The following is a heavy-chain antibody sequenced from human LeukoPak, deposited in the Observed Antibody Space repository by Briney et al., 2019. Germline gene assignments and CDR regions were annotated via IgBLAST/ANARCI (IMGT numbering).Heavy chain of an antibody. CDR2: VSAYADNT. J-gene: IGHJ4*02. V-gene: IGHV1-18*01. CDR1: GYTFTTYG. Sequence: GASVKVSCKTSGYTFTTYGISWVRQAPGQGLEWMGWVSAYADNTNYVQKLQGRVTMTTDTSMSTAYMELRSLRSDDTAVYYCARDCIGCHGFDYWGQGTLVTVSS. CDR3: ARDCIGCHGFDY. D-gene: IGHD2-15*01.